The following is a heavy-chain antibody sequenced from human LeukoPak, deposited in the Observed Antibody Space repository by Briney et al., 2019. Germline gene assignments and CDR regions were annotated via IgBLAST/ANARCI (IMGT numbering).Heavy chain of an antibody. D-gene: IGHD3-3*01. Sequence: SVKVSCKASGGTFSSYAISWVRQAPGQGLEWMGGIIPIFGTANYAQKFQGRVTITADESTSTAYMELSSLRSEDTAVYYCAREGGFVLRFLEWFPAHWFDPRGQGTLVTVSS. CDR3: AREGGFVLRFLEWFPAHWFDP. J-gene: IGHJ5*02. V-gene: IGHV1-69*13. CDR1: GGTFSSYA. CDR2: IIPIFGTA.